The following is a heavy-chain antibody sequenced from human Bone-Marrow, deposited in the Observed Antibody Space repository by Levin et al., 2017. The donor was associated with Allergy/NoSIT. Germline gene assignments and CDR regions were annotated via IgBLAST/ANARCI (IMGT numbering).Heavy chain of an antibody. CDR1: GGSISSGCYY. CDR2: IYYSGST. Sequence: SETLSLTCTVSGGSISSGCYYWSWIRQHPGKGLEWIGYIYYSGSTYYNPSLKSRATISVDTSKNQFSLKLSSVTAADTAVYYCARVGASVGETYDYDSRGYPFFDYWGQGTLVTVSA. J-gene: IGHJ4*02. V-gene: IGHV4-31*03. CDR3: ARVGASVGETYDYDSRGYPFFDY. D-gene: IGHD3-22*01.